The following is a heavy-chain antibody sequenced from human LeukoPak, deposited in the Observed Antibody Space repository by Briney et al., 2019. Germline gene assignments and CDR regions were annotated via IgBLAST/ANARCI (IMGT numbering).Heavy chain of an antibody. J-gene: IGHJ4*02. D-gene: IGHD1-26*01. CDR3: AKGASGTAMYYFDY. V-gene: IGHV3-23*01. CDR1: GFPFNTYA. Sequence: GGPLRLSCAASGFPFNTYAMSWVRQAPGKVLEGGSSITCSGGSTYYAVSVKGRFTISRDNSKNTLYVQMNSLTAEDTAVYYCAKGASGTAMYYFDYWGQGTLVTVSS. CDR2: ITCSGGST.